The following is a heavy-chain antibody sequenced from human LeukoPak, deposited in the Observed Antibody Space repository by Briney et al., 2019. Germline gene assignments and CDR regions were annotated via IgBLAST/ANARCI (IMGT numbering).Heavy chain of an antibody. V-gene: IGHV4-34*01. CDR2: INHSGST. CDR1: GGSISSYY. D-gene: IGHD3-9*01. CDR3: ARGGRLTGYYGY. J-gene: IGHJ4*02. Sequence: SETLSLTCTVSGGSISSYYWSWIRQPPGKGLEWIGEINHSGSTNYNPSLKSRVTISVDTSKNQFSLKLSSVTAADTAVYYCARGGRLTGYYGYWGQGTLVTVSS.